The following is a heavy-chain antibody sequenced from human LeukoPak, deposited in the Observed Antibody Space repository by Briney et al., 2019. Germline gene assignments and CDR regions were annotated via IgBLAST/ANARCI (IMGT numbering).Heavy chain of an antibody. D-gene: IGHD3-16*02. V-gene: IGHV3-21*01. CDR2: ISSSSYI. J-gene: IGHJ4*02. Sequence: PGGSLRLSCAASGFTFSSYSMNWVRQAPGKGLEWVSSISSSSYIYYADSVKGRFTISRDNAKNSLYLQMNSLRAEDTAVYYCARDRDYDYVWGSYRYSDYWAREPWSPSPQ. CDR3: ARDRDYDYVWGSYRYSDY. CDR1: GFTFSSYS.